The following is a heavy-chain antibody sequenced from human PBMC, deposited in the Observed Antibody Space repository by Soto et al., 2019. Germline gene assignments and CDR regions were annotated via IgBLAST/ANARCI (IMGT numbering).Heavy chain of an antibody. D-gene: IGHD1-26*01. Sequence: QVQLQESGPGLVKPSGTLSLTCAVSGASISGSKWWTWVRQSPGKGLEWIGEISPSGNSNYNPSLKGRVTIPVHKPKHQFSLQMTAVTAADTAIYYCENKGGTYYFYWGQGTLVTVSS. J-gene: IGHJ4*02. V-gene: IGHV4-4*02. CDR2: ISPSGNS. CDR1: GASISGSKW. CDR3: ENKGGTYYFY.